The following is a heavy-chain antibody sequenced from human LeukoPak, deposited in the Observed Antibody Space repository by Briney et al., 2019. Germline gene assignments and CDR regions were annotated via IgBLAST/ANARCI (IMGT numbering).Heavy chain of an antibody. Sequence: SVKVSCKASGYTFTSYGIIWVRQAPGQGLEWMGGIIPIFGTANYAQKFQGRVTITADESTSTAYMELSSLRSEDTAVYYCAREAVAAEYYGMDVWGQGTTVTVSS. V-gene: IGHV1-69*13. J-gene: IGHJ6*02. CDR2: IIPIFGTA. CDR1: GYTFTSYG. CDR3: AREAVAAEYYGMDV. D-gene: IGHD6-19*01.